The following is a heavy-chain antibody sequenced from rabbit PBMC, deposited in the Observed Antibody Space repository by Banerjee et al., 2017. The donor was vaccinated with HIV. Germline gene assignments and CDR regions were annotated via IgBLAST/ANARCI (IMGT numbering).Heavy chain of an antibody. CDR1: GFSFSSSYW. CDR3: ARDLAGVIGWNFNL. CDR2: IYAGSSGST. Sequence: QQQLVESGGDLVKPGASLTLTCTASGFSFSSSYWICWVRQAPGKGLEWIACIYAGSSGSTYYASWAKGPFTISKTSSTTVTLQMTSLTAADTATYFCARDLAGVIGWNFNLRGQGTLVTVS. V-gene: IGHV1S45*01. J-gene: IGHJ4*01. D-gene: IGHD4-1*01.